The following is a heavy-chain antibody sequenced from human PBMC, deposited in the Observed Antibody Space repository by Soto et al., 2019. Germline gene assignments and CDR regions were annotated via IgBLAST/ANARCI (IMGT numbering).Heavy chain of an antibody. CDR2: IYYSGST. CDR3: ARAAGTTQFDP. CDR1: GGSISSYY. D-gene: IGHD1-1*01. Sequence: PSETLSLTCTVSGGSISSYYWSWIRQPPGKGLEWIGNIYYSGSTSYNPSLKSRVTISVDTSNNQFSLKLSSVTAADTAVYFCARAAGTTQFDPWGQGTLVTVSS. J-gene: IGHJ5*02. V-gene: IGHV4-59*01.